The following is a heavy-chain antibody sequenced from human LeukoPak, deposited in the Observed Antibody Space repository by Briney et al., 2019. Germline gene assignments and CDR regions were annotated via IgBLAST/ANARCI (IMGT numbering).Heavy chain of an antibody. D-gene: IGHD1-1*01. CDR1: GFTFSGSA. V-gene: IGHV3-73*01. J-gene: IGHJ4*02. CDR2: IRSKANSYAT. Sequence: GGSLRLSCAASGFTFSGSAMHWVRQASGKGLEWVGRIRSKANSYATAYAASVKGRFTTSRDDSKNTAYLQMNSLKTEDTAVYYCTRDWDLSTKQYKYYFDYWGQGTLATVSS. CDR3: TRDWDLSTKQYKYYFDY.